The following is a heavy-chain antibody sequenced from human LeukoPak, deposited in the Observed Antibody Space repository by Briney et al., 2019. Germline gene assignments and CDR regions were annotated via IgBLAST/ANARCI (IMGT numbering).Heavy chain of an antibody. V-gene: IGHV3-43*02. CDR2: ISGDGGST. J-gene: IGHJ4*02. Sequence: GGSLRLSCAASGFTFDDYAMHWVRQAPGKGLECASLISGDGGSTYYADSVKGRFTISRDGRKNSLYLPMNSLRTDDTALYYCTKDHSGNAGDYFDYWGQGTLVTVSS. CDR1: GFTFDDYA. D-gene: IGHD5-12*01. CDR3: TKDHSGNAGDYFDY.